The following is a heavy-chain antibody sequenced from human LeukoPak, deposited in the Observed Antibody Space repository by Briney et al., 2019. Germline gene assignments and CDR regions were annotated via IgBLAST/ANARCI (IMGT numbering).Heavy chain of an antibody. Sequence: PGGSLRLSCTPSGFSLSNFWMSWVRQAPGKGLEWVAVISYDGSNKYYADSVKGRFTISRDNSKNTLYLQMNSLRAEDTAVYYCAREGSGWALSDWGQGTLVTVSS. V-gene: IGHV3-30-3*01. CDR3: AREGSGWALSD. CDR2: ISYDGSNK. D-gene: IGHD6-19*01. CDR1: GFSLSNFW. J-gene: IGHJ1*01.